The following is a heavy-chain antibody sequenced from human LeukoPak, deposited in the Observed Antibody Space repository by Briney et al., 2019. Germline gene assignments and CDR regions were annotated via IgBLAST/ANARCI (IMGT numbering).Heavy chain of an antibody. CDR2: VDPEDGET. CDR3: ATDTMVRGVIIPFDY. CDR1: GYTFTDYY. V-gene: IGHV1-69-2*01. J-gene: IGHJ4*02. D-gene: IGHD3-10*01. Sequence: ASVKISCKVSGYTFTDYYMHWVQQAPGKGLEWMGLVDPEDGETIDAEKFQGRVTITADTSTDTAYMELSSLRSEDTAVYYCATDTMVRGVIIPFDYWGQGTLVTVSS.